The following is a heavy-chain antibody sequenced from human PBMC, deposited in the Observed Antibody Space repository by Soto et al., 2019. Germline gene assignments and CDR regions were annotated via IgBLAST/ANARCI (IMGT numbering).Heavy chain of an antibody. CDR1: GYTFTSYG. J-gene: IGHJ5*02. CDR2: ISGYTGNT. D-gene: IGHD6-19*01. V-gene: IGHV1-18*01. Sequence: QVQLVQSGAEVKKPGASVKVSCKASGYTFTSYGISWVRQAPGQGLEWMGWISGYTGNTNYAQKFQGRVTMTTDTSTSTAYRELRSLRSDDTAVYYCVRDYQSGSSGWYFDWFDPWGQGTLVTVSS. CDR3: VRDYQSGSSGWYFDWFDP.